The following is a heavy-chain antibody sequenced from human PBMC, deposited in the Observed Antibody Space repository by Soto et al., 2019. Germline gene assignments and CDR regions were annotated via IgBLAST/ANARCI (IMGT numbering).Heavy chain of an antibody. J-gene: IGHJ4*02. D-gene: IGHD3-10*01. CDR2: INHSGST. Sequence: SETLSLTCAVYGGSFSGYYWSWIRQPPGKGLEWIGEINHSGSTNYNPSLKSRVTISVDRSKNQFSLKLSSVTAADTAVYYCASSSSGNFDYWGQGTLVTVSS. CDR3: ASSSSGNFDY. V-gene: IGHV4-34*01. CDR1: GGSFSGYY.